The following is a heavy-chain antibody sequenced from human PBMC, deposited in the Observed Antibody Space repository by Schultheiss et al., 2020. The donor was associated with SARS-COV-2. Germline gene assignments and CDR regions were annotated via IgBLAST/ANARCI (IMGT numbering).Heavy chain of an antibody. V-gene: IGHV3-15*01. J-gene: IGHJ4*02. Sequence: GGSLRLSCAASGFTFSNAWMSWVRQAPGKGLEWVGRIKSKTDGGTTDYAAPVKGRFTISRDDSKNTLYLQMNSLKTEDTAVYYCTTKYYHDSSGYYYAFDYWGQGTLVTVSS. CDR1: GFTFSNAW. CDR3: TTKYYHDSSGYYYAFDY. CDR2: IKSKTDGGTT. D-gene: IGHD3-22*01.